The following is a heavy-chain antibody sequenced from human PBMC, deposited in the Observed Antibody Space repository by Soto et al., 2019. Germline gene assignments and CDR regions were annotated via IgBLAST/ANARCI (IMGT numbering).Heavy chain of an antibody. CDR2: IYPGDSET. D-gene: IGHD6-13*01. CDR3: ARSPRSSPYFDY. CDR1: GYTFSNFW. Sequence: GESLKISCQCSGYTFSNFWIAWVRQLPGKGLEYMGIIYPGDSETRYSPAFHGKVTISADRSIGTAYLQWSSLEASDSAFYFCARSPRSSPYFDYWGQGALVTVSS. J-gene: IGHJ4*02. V-gene: IGHV5-51*01.